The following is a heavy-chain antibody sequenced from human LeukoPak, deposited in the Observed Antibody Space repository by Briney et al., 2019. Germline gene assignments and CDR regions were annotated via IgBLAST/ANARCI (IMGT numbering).Heavy chain of an antibody. J-gene: IGHJ5*02. CDR3: ARHIRSTGTTWGNWFDP. V-gene: IGHV1-18*01. CDR1: GYTFNTYG. Sequence: GASVKVSCKPYGYTFNTYGITWVRQAPGQGLEWMGWISPYNGNTNYAQKFQGRVTMTTDTSTSTAYMELRSLRSDDTAVYYCARHIRSTGTTWGNWFDPWGQGTLVTVSS. D-gene: IGHD1-1*01. CDR2: ISPYNGNT.